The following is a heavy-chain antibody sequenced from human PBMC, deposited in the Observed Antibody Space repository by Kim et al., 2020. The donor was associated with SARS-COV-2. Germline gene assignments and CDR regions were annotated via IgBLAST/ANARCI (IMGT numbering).Heavy chain of an antibody. J-gene: IGHJ4*02. CDR2: IIPIFGTA. Sequence: PSVKVSCKASGGTFSSYAISWVRQAPGQGLEWMGGIIPIFGTANYAQKFQGRVTITADESTSTAYMELSSLRSEDTAMYYCARDRPSPIAVAAPGYFDYWGQGTLVTVSS. D-gene: IGHD6-19*01. V-gene: IGHV1-69*13. CDR1: GGTFSSYA. CDR3: ARDRPSPIAVAAPGYFDY.